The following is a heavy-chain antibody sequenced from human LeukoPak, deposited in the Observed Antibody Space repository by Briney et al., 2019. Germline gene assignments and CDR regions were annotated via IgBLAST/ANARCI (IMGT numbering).Heavy chain of an antibody. D-gene: IGHD5-12*01. CDR3: ARDTGYPGNDAFDI. CDR1: GGSITSDY. V-gene: IGHV4-59*01. J-gene: IGHJ3*02. Sequence: SETLSLTCTVSGGSITSDYWSWIRQPPGKGLEWIGCIYYSGSTSYNPSLKSRVTMSVDTSKNQFSLKLNSLTAADTAVYYCARDTGYPGNDAFDIWGQGTMVTVSS. CDR2: IYYSGST.